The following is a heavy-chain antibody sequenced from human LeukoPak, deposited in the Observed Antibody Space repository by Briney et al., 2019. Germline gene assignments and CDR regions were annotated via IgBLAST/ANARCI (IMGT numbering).Heavy chain of an antibody. Sequence: GGSLRLSCAASGFTFSTYEMNWVRQAPGKGLEWVLHIRSSGGSIYYADSVEGRFTISRDNTKNSLYLQMDSLRAEDTAVYYCARARLTTVTTSYYYGMDVWGQGTTVTVSS. CDR3: ARARLTTVTTSYYYGMDV. V-gene: IGHV3-48*03. CDR1: GFTFSTYE. D-gene: IGHD4-17*01. CDR2: IRSSGGSI. J-gene: IGHJ6*02.